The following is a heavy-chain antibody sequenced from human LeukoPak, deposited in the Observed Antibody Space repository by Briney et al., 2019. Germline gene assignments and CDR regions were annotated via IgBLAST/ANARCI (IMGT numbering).Heavy chain of an antibody. Sequence: PGGSLRLSCAASGFTLRSYSMSWVRQAPGKGLEWVSSINWGSNHIYYADAVQGRFTISRDNAKNSLYLQMNSLRAEDTAVYYCAKPGVVTARLGAFDIWGQGTMVTVSS. CDR3: AKPGVVTARLGAFDI. CDR1: GFTLRSYS. CDR2: INWGSNHI. J-gene: IGHJ3*02. V-gene: IGHV3-21*04. D-gene: IGHD2-21*02.